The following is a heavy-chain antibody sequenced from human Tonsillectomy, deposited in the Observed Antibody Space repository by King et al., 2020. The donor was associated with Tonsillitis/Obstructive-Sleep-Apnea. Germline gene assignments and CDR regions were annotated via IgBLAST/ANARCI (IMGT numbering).Heavy chain of an antibody. D-gene: IGHD1-1*01. CDR2: INHTGST. J-gene: IGHJ6*04. CDR1: GGSFIGYY. Sequence: VQLQQWGAGLLKPSETLSLTCAVYGGSFIGYYWSWIRQPPGKGLEVIGEINHTGSTNYNPSLKSRVTISVDTSKNQFSLKVTSVTAADTAVYYCARNYQERPPSVWGKGTTVTVSS. CDR3: ARNYQERPPSV. V-gene: IGHV4-34*01.